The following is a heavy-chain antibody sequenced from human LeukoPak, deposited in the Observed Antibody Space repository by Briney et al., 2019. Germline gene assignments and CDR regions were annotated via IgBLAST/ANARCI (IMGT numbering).Heavy chain of an antibody. CDR3: ARAEQWLVYGFDY. CDR2: INHSGTT. V-gene: IGHV4-34*01. Sequence: IGEINHSGTTTYNPSLKSRVNISVDKSKKQFSLKLSSVTAADTAVYYCARAEQWLVYGFDYWGQGTLVTVSS. D-gene: IGHD6-19*01. J-gene: IGHJ4*02.